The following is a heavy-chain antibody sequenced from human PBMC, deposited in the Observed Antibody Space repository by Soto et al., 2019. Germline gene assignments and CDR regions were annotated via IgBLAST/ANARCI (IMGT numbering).Heavy chain of an antibody. CDR1: GYTFTNFG. J-gene: IGHJ4*02. CDR3: ATRAPAFDY. V-gene: IGHV1-18*01. Sequence: QVQLVQSGPEVKKPGASVKVSCKTSGYTFTNFGITWVLQAPGQGLEWMGWVTTDKGKTTYAQKYQGRVTMTTDTSTSTAYMELRSLRSDDTAVYYCATRAPAFDYRGQGTLVTVSS. CDR2: VTTDKGKT.